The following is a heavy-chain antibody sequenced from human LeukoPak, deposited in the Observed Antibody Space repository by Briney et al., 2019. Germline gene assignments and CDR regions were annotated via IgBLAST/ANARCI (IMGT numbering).Heavy chain of an antibody. Sequence: GGSLRLSCAASGFTFSSYSMNWVRQAPGKGLEWVSSISSSSSYIYYADSVKGRFTIYRDNSKNTLYLQMNSLRGEDTAVYYCAKGRWGLTINNFDIWGQGTMVSVSS. CDR1: GFTFSSYS. J-gene: IGHJ3*02. CDR3: AKGRWGLTINNFDI. CDR2: ISSSSSYI. V-gene: IGHV3-21*04. D-gene: IGHD3-9*01.